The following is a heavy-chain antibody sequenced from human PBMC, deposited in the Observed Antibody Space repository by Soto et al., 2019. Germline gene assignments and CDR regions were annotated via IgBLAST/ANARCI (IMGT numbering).Heavy chain of an antibody. Sequence: PSVTLSLTCTVSGDSIIAYCCIFIRHPPGQGMEWLVYLYNSGSTNYNPSLKGRVTISVDTSKNQLSLKLTSVTTADTAVYYCARVTVGTYTPYFSDYWSQGTLVTVS. D-gene: IGHD1-26*01. CDR1: GDSIIAYC. J-gene: IGHJ4*02. CDR3: ARVTVGTYTPYFSDY. V-gene: IGHV4-59*01. CDR2: LYNSGST.